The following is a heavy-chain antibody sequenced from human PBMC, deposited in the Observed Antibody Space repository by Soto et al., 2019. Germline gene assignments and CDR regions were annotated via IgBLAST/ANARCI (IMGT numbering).Heavy chain of an antibody. J-gene: IGHJ6*02. CDR2: ISGSGGST. Sequence: SRKLACAACVFPITRYAMSGVRQAPGKGLEWVSAISGSGGSTYYADSVKGRFTISRDNSKNTLYLQMNSLRAEDTAVYYCAKIARKGGSNYSGTDAWGQGTTVTVSS. CDR1: VFPITRYA. V-gene: IGHV3-23*01. D-gene: IGHD2-15*01. CDR3: AKIARKGGSNYSGTDA.